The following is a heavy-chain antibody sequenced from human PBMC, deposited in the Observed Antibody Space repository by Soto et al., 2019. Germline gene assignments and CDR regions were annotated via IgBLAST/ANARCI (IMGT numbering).Heavy chain of an antibody. CDR3: TSEGALPGPDFDY. CDR1: GFTFSDHY. V-gene: IGHV3-72*01. CDR2: TKDKANSYTA. J-gene: IGHJ4*02. Sequence: EVQLVESGGGLVQPGGSLRLSCVASGFTFSDHYIDWVRQAPGKGLEWVGRTKDKANSYTAEYAASVKGRFTISRDDSKNTLYLQMNSLKTEDTDVYYCTSEGALPGPDFDYWGQGTLVTVSS. D-gene: IGHD3-16*01.